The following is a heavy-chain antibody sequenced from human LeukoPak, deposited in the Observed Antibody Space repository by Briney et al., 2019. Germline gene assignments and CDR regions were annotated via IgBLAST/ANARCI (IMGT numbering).Heavy chain of an antibody. CDR3: ARDAVLRYFDWQPYYFDY. J-gene: IGHJ4*02. D-gene: IGHD3-9*01. CDR1: GGSIGISTYE. Sequence: SETLSLTCSVSGGSIGISTYEWGWIRQPPGKGLEWIGSIYYSGSTYYNPSLKSRVTISVDTSKNQFSLKLSSVTAADTAVYYCARDAVLRYFDWQPYYFDYWGQGILVTVSS. CDR2: IYYSGST. V-gene: IGHV4-39*07.